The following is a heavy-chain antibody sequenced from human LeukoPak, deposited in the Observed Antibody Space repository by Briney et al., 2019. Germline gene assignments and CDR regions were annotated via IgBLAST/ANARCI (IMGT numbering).Heavy chain of an antibody. CDR1: GFTFSYYS. Sequence: GGALRLSCAASGFTFSYYSMNWGRQAPGEGGGWVSSISSSSSYIYYADSVKGRFTISRDNAKNSLYLQMNSLRAEDTAVYYCARVHPPDDAFDIWGQGTMVTVSS. CDR2: ISSSSSYI. V-gene: IGHV3-21*01. CDR3: ARVHPPDDAFDI. J-gene: IGHJ3*02.